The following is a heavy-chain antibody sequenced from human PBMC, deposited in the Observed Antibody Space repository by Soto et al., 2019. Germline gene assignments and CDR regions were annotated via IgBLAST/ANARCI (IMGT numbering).Heavy chain of an antibody. J-gene: IGHJ6*02. CDR2: ISAYNGNT. CDR1: GYTFTSYG. Sequence: QVQLVQSGAEVKKPGASVKVSCKASGYTFTSYGISWVRQAPGQGLEWMGWISAYNGNTNYAQKLQGRLTMTTDTTTSTAYMELRSLRSDDTAVYYCARQGTGDYYYYYGMDVWGQGTTVTVSS. V-gene: IGHV1-18*01. CDR3: ARQGTGDYYYYYGMDV. D-gene: IGHD7-27*01.